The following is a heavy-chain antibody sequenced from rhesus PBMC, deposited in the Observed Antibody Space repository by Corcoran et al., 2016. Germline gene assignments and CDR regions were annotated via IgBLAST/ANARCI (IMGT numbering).Heavy chain of an antibody. CDR2: FSGSIVSP. V-gene: IGHV4-65*01. J-gene: IGHJ4*01. Sequence: QVQLQESGPGLVKPSETLSLTCAVSGGSISSSNWWSWIRHPPGKGLEWIVYFSGSIVSPYSNPSLKSRVTISTDTSKNQFSLKLSSVTAADTAVYYCARDPWGYSYSLFDYWGQGVLVTVSS. CDR3: ARDPWGYSYSLFDY. D-gene: IGHD5-12*01. CDR1: GGSISSSNW.